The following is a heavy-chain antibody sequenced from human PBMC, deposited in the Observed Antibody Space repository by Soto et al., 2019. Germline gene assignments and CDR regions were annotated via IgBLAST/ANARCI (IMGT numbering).Heavy chain of an antibody. Sequence: GASVKVSCKASGYTFTSYYMHWVRQAPGQGLEWMGIINPSGGSTSYAQKFQGRVTMTRDTSTSTVYMELSSLRSEDTAVYYCASLNFWSGYSVPRQGYGMDVWGQGTTVTVS. V-gene: IGHV1-46*01. CDR2: INPSGGST. CDR3: ASLNFWSGYSVPRQGYGMDV. J-gene: IGHJ6*02. CDR1: GYTFTSYY. D-gene: IGHD3-3*01.